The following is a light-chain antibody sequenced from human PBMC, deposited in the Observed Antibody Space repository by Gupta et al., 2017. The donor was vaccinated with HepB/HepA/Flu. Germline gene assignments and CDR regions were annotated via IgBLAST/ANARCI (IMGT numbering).Light chain of an antibody. J-gene: IGKJ4*02. Sequence: DIVMTQSPDSLAVSLGERATINCKSSQSVLYSSNNKNYLAWYQQKPGQPPKLLIYWASTRESGVPDRCSGSGSGTDFTLTISSLQAEDVAVYYCQKYDRTPHTFGGGTKVEIK. CDR3: QKYDRTPHT. CDR1: QSVLYSSNNKNY. CDR2: WAS. V-gene: IGKV4-1*01.